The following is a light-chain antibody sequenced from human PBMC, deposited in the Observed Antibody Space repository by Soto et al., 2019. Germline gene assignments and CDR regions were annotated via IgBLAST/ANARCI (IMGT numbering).Light chain of an antibody. J-gene: IGKJ1*01. CDR2: DAS. Sequence: DIKMTQSPSTLSAPAGDRVTTTCRASQSISAWLAWYQQKPGKAPKLLIYDASNLESGVPSRFSGSGSGTEFTLTISNLQPDDFATYYCQQYENYWTFGQGPKVDIK. V-gene: IGKV1-5*01. CDR1: QSISAW. CDR3: QQYENYWT.